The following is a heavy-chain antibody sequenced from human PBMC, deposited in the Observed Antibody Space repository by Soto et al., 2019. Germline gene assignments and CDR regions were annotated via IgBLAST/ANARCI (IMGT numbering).Heavy chain of an antibody. J-gene: IGHJ3*02. CDR1: GFSFSNYY. D-gene: IGHD1-20*01. CDR2: ISSSGTIT. CDR3: ARSLLGVRYPFDI. Sequence: QVQLVDSGGGLVKPGGSLRLSCAASGFSFSNYYFTYIRQAPGKGLEWIAYISSSGTITHYADSVQGRFSISRDNAKYSLSLQLNDLRVEGTAVYYCARSLLGVRYPFDIWGQGTSVLVSS. V-gene: IGHV3-11*01.